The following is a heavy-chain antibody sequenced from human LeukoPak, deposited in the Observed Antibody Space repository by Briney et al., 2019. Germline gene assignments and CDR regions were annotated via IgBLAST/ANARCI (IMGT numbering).Heavy chain of an antibody. CDR2: ISSSSSYI. V-gene: IGHV3-21*01. J-gene: IGHJ2*01. Sequence: GGSLRLSCAASGFTFSSYSMNWVRQAPGKGLEWVSSISSSSSYIYYADSVKGRFTISRDNAKNSLYLQMNSLRAEDTAVYYCARGLVGAKGYFDLWGRGTLVTVSS. D-gene: IGHD1-26*01. CDR1: GFTFSSYS. CDR3: ARGLVGAKGYFDL.